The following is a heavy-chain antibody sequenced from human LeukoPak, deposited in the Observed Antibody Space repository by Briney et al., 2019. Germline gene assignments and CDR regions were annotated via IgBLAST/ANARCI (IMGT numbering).Heavy chain of an antibody. D-gene: IGHD6-13*01. CDR3: ARPPYSSSWTEAFDI. J-gene: IGHJ3*02. CDR1: GYSFTSYW. Sequence: HGESLKISCKGSGYSFTSYWIGWVRQMPGKGLEWMGIIYPGDSDTRYSPSFQGQVTISADKSISTAYLQWSSLKASDTAMYYCARPPYSSSWTEAFDIWGQGTMVTVSS. V-gene: IGHV5-51*01. CDR2: IYPGDSDT.